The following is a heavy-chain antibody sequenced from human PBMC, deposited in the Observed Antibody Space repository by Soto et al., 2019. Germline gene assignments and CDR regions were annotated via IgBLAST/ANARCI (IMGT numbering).Heavy chain of an antibody. J-gene: IGHJ4*02. CDR3: GRVAESYSDRFGYHFVY. CDR1: GCSISSSIYY. Sequence: SETLSLTCPVSGCSISSSIYYWGWIRQPPGKGLEWIGEIYHSGITNYSPSLKSRLTISADTSKNQLSLKMSAVTAADTAVYYCGRVAESYSDRFGYHFVYWGQGTLVTVSS. CDR2: IYHSGIT. V-gene: IGHV4-39*07. D-gene: IGHD3-22*01.